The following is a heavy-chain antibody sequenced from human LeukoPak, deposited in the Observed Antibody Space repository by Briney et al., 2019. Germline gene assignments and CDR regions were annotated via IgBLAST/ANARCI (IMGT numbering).Heavy chain of an antibody. D-gene: IGHD4-17*01. J-gene: IGHJ4*02. CDR3: ARMDDYGDTPDY. V-gene: IGHV3-30-3*01. CDR1: GFTFSSYA. Sequence: GGSLRLSCAASGFTFSSYAMHWVRQAPGKGLEWVAVISYDGSNKYYADSVKGRFTISRDNSKNTLYLQMNSLRAEDTAVYYCARMDDYGDTPDYWGQGTLVTVSS. CDR2: ISYDGSNK.